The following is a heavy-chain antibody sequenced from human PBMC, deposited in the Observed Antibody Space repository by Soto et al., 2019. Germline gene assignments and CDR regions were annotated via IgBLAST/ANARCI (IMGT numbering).Heavy chain of an antibody. V-gene: IGHV1-8*01. J-gene: IGHJ4*02. CDR1: GYTFTSYD. Sequence: ASVKVSCKTSGYTFTSYDINWVRQATGQGLEWMGWMNPNSGYSGHTQKLQGRVTMTRDTSISTAYMELSSLRSEDTAVYYCARTDGDLDYWGQGTLVTVSS. CDR2: MNPNSGYS. CDR3: ARTDGDLDY. D-gene: IGHD4-17*01.